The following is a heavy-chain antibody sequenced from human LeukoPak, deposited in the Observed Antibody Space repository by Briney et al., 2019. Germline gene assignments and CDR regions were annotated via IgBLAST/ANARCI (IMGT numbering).Heavy chain of an antibody. CDR2: ISDTGDYT. D-gene: IGHD5-24*01. J-gene: IGHJ6*02. CDR1: GLTFSSYA. CDR3: AKWRRSSPIGGMDV. Sequence: GGSLRLSCTASGLTFSSYAMNWVRQAPGKGLEGVSSISDTGDYTDHADSVKGRFTISRDNSKNTLYLLMNSLRAGDTAVYYCAKWRRSSPIGGMDVWGQGTTVTVSS. V-gene: IGHV3-23*01.